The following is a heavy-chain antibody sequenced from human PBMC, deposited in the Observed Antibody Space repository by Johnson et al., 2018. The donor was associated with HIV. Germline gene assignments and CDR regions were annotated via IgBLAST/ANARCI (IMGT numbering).Heavy chain of an antibody. CDR1: GFTFSSYW. V-gene: IGHV3-7*01. CDR2: IKQDGSEK. J-gene: IGHJ3*02. D-gene: IGHD3-3*01. Sequence: VQLVESGGGVVQPGRSLRLSCAASGFTFSSYWMSWVRQSPGTGLEWVANIKQDGSEKYYVDSVKGRFTISRDNAKNSLYLQMNSLRAEDTAVYYCAREQFLESDAFDIWGQGTMVTVSS. CDR3: AREQFLESDAFDI.